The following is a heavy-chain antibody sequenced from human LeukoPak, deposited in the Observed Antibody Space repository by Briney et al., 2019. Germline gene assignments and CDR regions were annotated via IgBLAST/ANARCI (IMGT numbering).Heavy chain of an antibody. CDR2: IYYKGIT. CDR1: GGSISGYH. J-gene: IGHJ5*02. Sequence: SETLSLTCVVSGGSISGYHWSWIRQPPGKGLEWIGYIYYKGITNYNPSLKSRVTISLDTSKSQFSLKLSSVTAADTAVYYCAGLVAVTGTVDWFDPWGQGTVVTVSS. CDR3: AGLVAVTGTVDWFDP. D-gene: IGHD2-21*02. V-gene: IGHV4-59*08.